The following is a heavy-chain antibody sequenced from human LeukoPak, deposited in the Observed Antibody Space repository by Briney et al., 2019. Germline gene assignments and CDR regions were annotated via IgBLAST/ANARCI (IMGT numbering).Heavy chain of an antibody. CDR2: ISSSGGTI. Sequence: GGSLRLSCAASGFIFSDSYMSWIRQVPGKGLEWISYISSSGGTIYYADSVKGRFTISRDNAKNSLYLQMNSLRAEDTAVYYCAKEGGDWGEGYFDYWGQGTLVTGSS. CDR3: AKEGGDWGEGYFDY. J-gene: IGHJ4*02. CDR1: GFIFSDSY. V-gene: IGHV3-11*01. D-gene: IGHD7-27*01.